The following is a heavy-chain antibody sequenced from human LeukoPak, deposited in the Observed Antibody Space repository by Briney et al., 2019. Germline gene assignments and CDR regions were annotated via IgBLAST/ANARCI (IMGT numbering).Heavy chain of an antibody. CDR1: GDSISGYY. J-gene: IGHJ2*01. CDR2: IYYSGST. D-gene: IGHD1-20*01. CDR3: ARRVGILNWYFDL. Sequence: SETLSLTCTVSGDSISGYYWSWIRQPPGKGLEWIGYIYYSGSTNYNPSLKSRVTISVDTSKNQFSLKLSSVTAADTAVYYCARRVGILNWYFDLWGRGTLVTVSS. V-gene: IGHV4-59*08.